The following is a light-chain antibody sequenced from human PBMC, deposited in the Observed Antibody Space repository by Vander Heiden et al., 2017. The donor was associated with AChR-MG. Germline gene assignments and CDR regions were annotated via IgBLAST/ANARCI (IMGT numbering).Light chain of an antibody. CDR2: AAS. V-gene: IGKV1-39*01. CDR3: QQSYRTRWT. CDR1: QTVSTY. Sequence: DIQLTQSPSSLSASVGNRVTITCRASQTVSTYLNWDQQKPGKAPKLLIYAASTLQSGVPSRFSGSGSGTDFTLTINSLQPEDFATYYCQQSYRTRWTFGQGTKVDLK. J-gene: IGKJ1*01.